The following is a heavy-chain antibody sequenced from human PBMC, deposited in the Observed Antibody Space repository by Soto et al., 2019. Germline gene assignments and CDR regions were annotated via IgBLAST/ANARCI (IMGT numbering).Heavy chain of an antibody. J-gene: IGHJ5*02. CDR1: GYTYTSYG. V-gene: IGHV1-18*04. CDR2: ISSYNGNT. CDR3: ARGPRYCSTTTCFSGVTWFDP. Sequence: KVSCKASGYTYTSYGIICVRPDPGQGLEWMGWISSYNGNTNYAQKVQGRVTLTTDTSTSTTYMELRSLRSDDTAVYYCARGPRYCSTTTCFSGVTWFDPWGQGTLVTVSS. D-gene: IGHD2-2*01.